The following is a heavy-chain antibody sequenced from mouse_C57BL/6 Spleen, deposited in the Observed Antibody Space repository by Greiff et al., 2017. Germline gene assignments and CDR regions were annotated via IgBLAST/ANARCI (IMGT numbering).Heavy chain of an antibody. CDR2: LHPNSGST. J-gene: IGHJ3*01. CDR1: GYTFTSYW. CDR3: ARGIYYGYDEGTWFAY. D-gene: IGHD2-2*01. Sequence: QVQLQQPGAELVKPGASVKLSCQSSGYTFTSYWMHLVKQRPGQGLAWLGMLHPNSGSTNYNEKFKSKATLTVDKSSSTAYMQRSSLTSEDSAVYYCARGIYYGYDEGTWFAYWGQGTLVTVSA. V-gene: IGHV1-64*01.